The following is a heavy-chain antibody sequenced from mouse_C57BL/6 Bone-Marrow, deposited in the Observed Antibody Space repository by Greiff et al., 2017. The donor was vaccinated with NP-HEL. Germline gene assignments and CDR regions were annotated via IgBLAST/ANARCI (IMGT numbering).Heavy chain of an antibody. D-gene: IGHD1-1*01. Sequence: EVQLQQSGTVLARPGASVKMSCKTSGYTFTSYWMHWVKQRPGQGLEWIGAIYPGNSDTSYNQKFKGKAKLTAVTSASTAYMELSSLTNEDSAVYYCTRMDYGSRYGNYFDYWGQGTTLTVSS. CDR2: IYPGNSDT. V-gene: IGHV1-5*01. CDR3: TRMDYGSRYGNYFDY. J-gene: IGHJ2*01. CDR1: GYTFTSYW.